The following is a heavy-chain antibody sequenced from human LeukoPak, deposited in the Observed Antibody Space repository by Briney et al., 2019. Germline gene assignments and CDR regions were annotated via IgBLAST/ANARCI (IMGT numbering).Heavy chain of an antibody. CDR3: ARGRAYKQLITTYYFDY. CDR1: GGTFSSYA. J-gene: IGHJ4*02. V-gene: IGHV1-69*01. CDR2: IIPIFGTA. D-gene: IGHD3-16*01. Sequence: ASAKVSCKASGGTFSSYAISWVRQAPGQGLEWMGGIIPIFGTANYAQKFQGRVTITADESTSTAYMELSSLRSEDTAVYYCARGRAYKQLITTYYFDYWGQGTLVTVSS.